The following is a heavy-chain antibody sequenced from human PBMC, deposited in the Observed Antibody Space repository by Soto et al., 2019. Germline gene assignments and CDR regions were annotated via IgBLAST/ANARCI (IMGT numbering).Heavy chain of an antibody. J-gene: IGHJ6*02. Sequence: GGSLRRSCAASVFTFSSYWMTWVRQAPGKGLEWVANIKQDGSEKYYVDSVKGRFTISRDNAKNSLYLQMNSLRAEDSAVYYCAREYAFLEWLLKENYYYYGMDVWGQGTTVTVSS. CDR2: IKQDGSEK. D-gene: IGHD3-3*02. CDR1: VFTFSSYW. V-gene: IGHV3-7*01. CDR3: AREYAFLEWLLKENYYYYGMDV.